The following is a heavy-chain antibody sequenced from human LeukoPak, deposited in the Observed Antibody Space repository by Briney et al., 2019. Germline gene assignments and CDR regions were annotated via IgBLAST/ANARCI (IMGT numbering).Heavy chain of an antibody. J-gene: IGHJ5*02. Sequence: SETLSLTCAVYGGSFSGYYWSWIRQPPGKGLEWMVEINHSRSTNYNPSLKSRVTISVDTSKNQFSLKLSSVTAADTAVYYCARGRGWLQFLLWFDPWGQGTLVTVSS. V-gene: IGHV4-34*01. CDR2: INHSRST. D-gene: IGHD5-24*01. CDR1: GGSFSGYY. CDR3: ARGRGWLQFLLWFDP.